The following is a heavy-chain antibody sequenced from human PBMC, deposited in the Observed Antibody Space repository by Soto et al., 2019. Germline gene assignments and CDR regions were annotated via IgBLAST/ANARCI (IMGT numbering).Heavy chain of an antibody. Sequence: XVQLLESGGGLVQPGGSLRLSCAASGFTFSSYAMSWVRXAPGKGLEWVSAISGSGGSTYYADSVKGRFTISRDNSXXXXXXXXXXXXXXXXXXXXXXXXXXXXXXDHFDYWGQGTLVTVSS. J-gene: IGHJ4*02. V-gene: IGHV3-23*01. CDR1: GFTFSSYA. CDR3: XXXXXXXXXDHFDY. CDR2: ISGSGGST.